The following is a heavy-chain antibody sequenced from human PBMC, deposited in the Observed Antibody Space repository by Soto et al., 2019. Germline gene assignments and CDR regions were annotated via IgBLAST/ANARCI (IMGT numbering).Heavy chain of an antibody. Sequence: GGSLSLSCAASGCTFSSCAMSWVRQAPGKGLEWASAMRGSGGSTYYADSVKGRFTVSRDKSKTTLYLQVNSLRAEDTAVYDGAKPFISVPRYSSSGGPIGYWGQRPLVTVSS. CDR3: AKPFISVPRYSSSGGPIGY. CDR1: GCTFSSCA. D-gene: IGHD6-13*01. J-gene: IGHJ4*02. V-gene: IGHV3-23*01. CDR2: MRGSGGST.